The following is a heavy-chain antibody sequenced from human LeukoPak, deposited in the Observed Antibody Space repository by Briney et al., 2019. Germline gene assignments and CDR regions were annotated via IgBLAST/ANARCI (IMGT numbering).Heavy chain of an antibody. Sequence: GGSLRLSCAASGFTFSSYSMNWVRQAPGKGLEWVSSISSSSSYIYYADSAKGRFTISRDNSKNTLYLQMNSLRPEDTALYFCSKDGAFYYDSTNKFYFESWGPGTLVTVSS. D-gene: IGHD3-22*01. CDR2: ISSSSSYI. V-gene: IGHV3-21*04. J-gene: IGHJ4*02. CDR3: SKDGAFYYDSTNKFYFES. CDR1: GFTFSSYS.